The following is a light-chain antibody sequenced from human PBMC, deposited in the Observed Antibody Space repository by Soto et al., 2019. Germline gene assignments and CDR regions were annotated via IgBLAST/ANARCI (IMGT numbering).Light chain of an antibody. V-gene: IGKV3-15*01. CDR3: QQYNYWPPIT. CDR1: QSVNSK. J-gene: IGKJ5*01. Sequence: EIVMTQSPATLSVSPGERVTLSFRASQSVNSKVAWYQQQPGQAPRLLIYGASTRATGIPARFSGSGSGTEFTLTISSLQSEDFAVYYCQQYNYWPPITFGRGTRLEIK. CDR2: GAS.